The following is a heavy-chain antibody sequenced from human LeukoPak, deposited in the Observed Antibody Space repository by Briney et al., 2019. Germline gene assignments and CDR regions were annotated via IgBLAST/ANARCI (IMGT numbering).Heavy chain of an antibody. J-gene: IGHJ1*01. CDR1: GGTFSSYA. CDR3: ASDIVGATSSRYFQH. D-gene: IGHD1-26*01. CDR2: IIPIFGTA. Sequence: GSSVKVSCKASGGTFSSYAISWVRQAPGQGLEWMGGIIPIFGTANYAQKFQGRVTITADESTSTAYMELSSLRSEGTAVYYCASDIVGATSSRYFQHWGQGTLVTVSS. V-gene: IGHV1-69*01.